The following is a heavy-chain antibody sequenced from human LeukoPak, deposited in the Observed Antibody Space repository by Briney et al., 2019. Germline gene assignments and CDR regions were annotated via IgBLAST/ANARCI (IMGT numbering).Heavy chain of an antibody. CDR3: ARGLVGLDD. CDR1: GGSFSGYY. D-gene: IGHD2-21*01. Sequence: PSETLSLTCAVYGGSFSGYYWAWIRQPPGKSLEWIGSIYSSGLAYYHPSLKSRLTISADTSNNQVSLKLSSVTAADTAVYYCARGLVGLDDWGQGTLVTVSS. CDR2: IYSSGLA. J-gene: IGHJ4*02. V-gene: IGHV4-34*01.